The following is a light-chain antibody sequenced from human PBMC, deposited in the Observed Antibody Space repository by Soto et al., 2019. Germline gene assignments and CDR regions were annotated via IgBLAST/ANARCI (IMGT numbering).Light chain of an antibody. V-gene: IGLV2-14*01. J-gene: IGLJ1*01. CDR3: SSYTSTNTYV. CDR1: SSDVADYKY. CDR2: EDT. Sequence: QSVLTQPASVSGSPGQSITISCTGTSSDVADYKYVSWYQQHPGKAPKLMIYEDTNRPSGVSNRFSGSKSGNTASLTISGLQAEDEADYYCSSYTSTNTYVFGTGTKVTVL.